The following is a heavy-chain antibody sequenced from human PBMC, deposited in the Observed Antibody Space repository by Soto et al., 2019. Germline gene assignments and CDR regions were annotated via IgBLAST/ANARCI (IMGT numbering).Heavy chain of an antibody. CDR2: IKSDGSST. CDR3: ASAAPFNYGGNSGFDF. D-gene: IGHD4-17*01. J-gene: IGHJ4*02. Sequence: EVHLVESGGGLAQPGGSLRLSCAASGFTFSNNWIHWVRQAPGKGRVWVSGIKSDGSSTTYADSVKGRFTIARDNAKNTRYLQMNSLRSEDTAVYYCASAAPFNYGGNSGFDFWGQGTLVTVSS. CDR1: GFTFSNNW. V-gene: IGHV3-74*03.